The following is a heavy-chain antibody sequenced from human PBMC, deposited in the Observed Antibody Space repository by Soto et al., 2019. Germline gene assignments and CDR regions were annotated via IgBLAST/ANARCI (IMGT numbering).Heavy chain of an antibody. CDR2: ISSSGNTI. J-gene: IGHJ3*02. CDR1: EFTFSDYY. Sequence: QVQLVESGGGLVRPGESLRLSCAASEFTFSDYYMSWIRQAPGKGLEWVSYISSSGNTIYYADSVKGRFTISRDNAKNSLYLQMNSLRAEDTAVYYCARRYSGGRAFDNCGQGTMVTVSS. D-gene: IGHD5-12*01. CDR3: ARRYSGGRAFDN. V-gene: IGHV3-11*01.